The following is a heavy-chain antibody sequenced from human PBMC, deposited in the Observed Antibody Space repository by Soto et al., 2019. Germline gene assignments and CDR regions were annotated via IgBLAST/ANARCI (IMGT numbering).Heavy chain of an antibody. Sequence: SETLSLTCAVYGGSFSGYYWSWIRQPPGKGLEWIGEINHSGSTNYNPSLKSRVTISVDTSKNQFSLKLSSVTAADTAVYYCARGTGTFLRSTRAFDYWGQGTLVTVSS. D-gene: IGHD1-7*01. V-gene: IGHV4-34*01. CDR2: INHSGST. CDR1: GGSFSGYY. CDR3: ARGTGTFLRSTRAFDY. J-gene: IGHJ4*02.